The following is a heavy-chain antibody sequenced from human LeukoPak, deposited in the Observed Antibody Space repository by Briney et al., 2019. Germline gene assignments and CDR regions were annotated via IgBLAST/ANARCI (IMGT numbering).Heavy chain of an antibody. Sequence: KASETLSLTCTVSGGSISSGDYYWSWIRQHPGKGLEWIGFIYYTGTTYYNPSLKSRIAISVDTSKNHFSLNLTSVTAADTALYYCARAAVAGTRGFDYWGQGTLVTVSS. CDR1: GGSISSGDYY. CDR3: ARAAVAGTRGFDY. V-gene: IGHV4-31*03. J-gene: IGHJ4*02. CDR2: IYYTGTT. D-gene: IGHD6-19*01.